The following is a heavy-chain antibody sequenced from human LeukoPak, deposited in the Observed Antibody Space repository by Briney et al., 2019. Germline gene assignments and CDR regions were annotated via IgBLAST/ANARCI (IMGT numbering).Heavy chain of an antibody. Sequence: GESLKISCKGSGYSFTSYWIGRVRQMPGKGLEWMGIIYPGDSDTRYSPSFQGQVTISADKSISTAYLQWSSLKASDTAMYYCARQADSSGSPSAFDIWGQGTMVTVSS. CDR3: ARQADSSGSPSAFDI. D-gene: IGHD3-22*01. V-gene: IGHV5-51*01. CDR2: IYPGDSDT. CDR1: GYSFTSYW. J-gene: IGHJ3*02.